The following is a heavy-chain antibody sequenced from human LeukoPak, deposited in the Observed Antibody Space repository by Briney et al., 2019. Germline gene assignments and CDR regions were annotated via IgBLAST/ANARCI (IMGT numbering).Heavy chain of an antibody. CDR1: GYTFTSYG. CDR3: ARDLSGYDWLLYYGMDV. D-gene: IGHD5-12*01. CDR2: ISAYNGNT. J-gene: IGHJ6*02. V-gene: IGHV1-18*01. Sequence: GASVKVSCKASGYTFTSYGISWVRQAPGQGLEWMGWISAYNGNTNYAQKLRGRVTMTTDTSTSTAYMELRSLRSDDTAVYYCARDLSGYDWLLYYGMDVWGQGTTVTVSS.